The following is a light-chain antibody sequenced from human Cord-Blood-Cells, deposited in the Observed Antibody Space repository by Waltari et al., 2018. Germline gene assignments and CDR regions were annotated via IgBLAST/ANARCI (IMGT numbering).Light chain of an antibody. V-gene: IGLV3-19*01. CDR2: CKN. CDR1: SLRSYY. CDR3: NSRDSSGNHVV. J-gene: IGLJ2*01. Sequence: SSELTQDPAVSVALGQTVRITCQGDSLRSYYASWYQQKPGQAPLLVIYCKNNRPSGIPDRFSCSSSGNTASLTITGAQAEDEADYYCNSRDSSGNHVVFGGGTKLTVL.